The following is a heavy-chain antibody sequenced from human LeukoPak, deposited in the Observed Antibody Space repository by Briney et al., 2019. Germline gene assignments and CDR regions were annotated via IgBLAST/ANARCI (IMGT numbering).Heavy chain of an antibody. Sequence: GASVKVSCKASGYTFTRYGISWVRQAPGQGLEWMGWISAYNGNTNYAQKLQGRVTMTTDTSTSTAHMELRSLRSDDTAVYYCARGKGVATKERYNWFDPWGQGTLVTVSS. CDR1: GYTFTRYG. J-gene: IGHJ5*02. D-gene: IGHD5-24*01. CDR2: ISAYNGNT. CDR3: ARGKGVATKERYNWFDP. V-gene: IGHV1-18*01.